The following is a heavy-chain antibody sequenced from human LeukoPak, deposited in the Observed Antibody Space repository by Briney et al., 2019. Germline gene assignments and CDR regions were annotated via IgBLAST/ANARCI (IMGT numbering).Heavy chain of an antibody. J-gene: IGHJ4*02. D-gene: IGHD5-24*01. CDR1: GFTFSSYA. CDR2: ILYDGSNK. CDR3: ASPQYYFDY. V-gene: IGHV3-30-3*01. Sequence: GGSLRLSCAASGFTFSSYAMHWVRQAPGEGLEWVALILYDGSNKYNADSVKGRFTISRDNSMDTLYLQMNSLRAEDTAVYYCASPQYYFDYWGQGTLVTVSS.